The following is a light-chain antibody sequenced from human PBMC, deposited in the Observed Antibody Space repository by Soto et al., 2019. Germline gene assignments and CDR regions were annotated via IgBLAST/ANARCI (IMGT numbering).Light chain of an antibody. J-gene: IGKJ4*01. CDR3: QQYDDWLRLT. V-gene: IGKV3D-15*01. Sequence: EIVMTQSPATLSLSPGERATPSCRAIQSVNIYLAWYQQKPGQAPRLLIFGASYRATGIPARFSGSGSGTEFNLTISSLQSEDFAVYFCQQYDDWLRLTFGGGTKVDIK. CDR1: QSVNIY. CDR2: GAS.